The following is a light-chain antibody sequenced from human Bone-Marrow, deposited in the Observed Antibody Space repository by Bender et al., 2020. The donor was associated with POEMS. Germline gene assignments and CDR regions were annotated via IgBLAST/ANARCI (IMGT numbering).Light chain of an antibody. Sequence: QSVLTQPPSVSGAPGQRVTISCTGSSSTIGAGYDVHWYQQLPGTAPKLLIYSSHRRPSEVPDRFSGSRSGTSASLAISGLQSEDEADYYCAVWDDSLNGWVFGGGTKLTVL. CDR2: SSH. CDR3: AVWDDSLNGWV. CDR1: SSTIGAGYD. V-gene: IGLV1-40*01. J-gene: IGLJ3*02.